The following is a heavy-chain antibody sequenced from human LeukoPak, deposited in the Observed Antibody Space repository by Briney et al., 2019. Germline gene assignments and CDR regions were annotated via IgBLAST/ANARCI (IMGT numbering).Heavy chain of an antibody. CDR1: EFTFNNYW. J-gene: IGHJ6*02. Sequence: GGSLRLSCAASEFTFNNYWMHWVRQAPGKGLVWVSRIKNDGKITTYADSVKGRFTTSRDNAKNSLYLQMNSLRAEDTAVYYCARDLLTGYLTSYYYGMDVWGQGTTVTVSS. V-gene: IGHV3-74*01. D-gene: IGHD3-9*01. CDR2: IKNDGKIT. CDR3: ARDLLTGYLTSYYYGMDV.